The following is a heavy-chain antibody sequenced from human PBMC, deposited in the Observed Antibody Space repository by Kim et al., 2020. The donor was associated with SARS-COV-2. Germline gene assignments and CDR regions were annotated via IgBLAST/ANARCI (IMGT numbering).Heavy chain of an antibody. V-gene: IGHV3-21*01. Sequence: GGSLRLSCAASGFTFSGYTMDWVRQAPGKGPEWVSSISGSSTYIFYADSVKGRFTISRDNARNSLYLQMNSLRVEDTAVYYCAREGVFYDSGSYRLFDFWGQGTLVTVSS. J-gene: IGHJ4*02. CDR3: AREGVFYDSGSYRLFDF. CDR1: GFTFSGYT. D-gene: IGHD3-22*01. CDR2: ISGSSTYI.